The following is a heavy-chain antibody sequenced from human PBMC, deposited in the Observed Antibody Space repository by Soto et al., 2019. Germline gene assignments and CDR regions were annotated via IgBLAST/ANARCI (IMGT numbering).Heavy chain of an antibody. J-gene: IGHJ6*02. CDR2: IIPIFGTA. CDR3: VTAQHIVVVTASPYGMDV. D-gene: IGHD2-21*02. V-gene: IGHV1-69*13. CDR1: GGTFSSYA. Sequence: SVKVSCKASGGTFSSYAISWVRQAPGQGLEWMGGIIPIFGTANYAQKFQGRVTITADESTSTAYMELSSLRSEDTAVYYCVTAQHIVVVTASPYGMDVWGQGTTVTVSS.